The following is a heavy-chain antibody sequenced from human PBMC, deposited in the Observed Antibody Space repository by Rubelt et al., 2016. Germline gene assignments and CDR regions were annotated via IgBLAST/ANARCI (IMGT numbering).Heavy chain of an antibody. J-gene: IGHJ4*02. Sequence: QVQLQQWGAGLLKPSETLSLTCGFYGGSFSSYYWIWIRQPPGKGLEWIGEINHSGGTYYNPSLKSRVTISVDTSTNQLSLKLSSVTAADTAVYYCVTYGGTYQFDDWGQGTRVTVSS. CDR3: VTYGGTYQFDD. CDR1: GGSFSSYY. V-gene: IGHV4-34*02. CDR2: INHSGGT. D-gene: IGHD2-21*01.